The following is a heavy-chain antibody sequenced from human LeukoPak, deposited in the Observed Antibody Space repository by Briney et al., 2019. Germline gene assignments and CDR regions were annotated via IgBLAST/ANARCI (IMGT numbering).Heavy chain of an antibody. V-gene: IGHV3-66*01. CDR2: IYSGGST. J-gene: IGHJ6*02. CDR3: ARDKGNYDFWSGYFYGMDV. CDR1: GFTVSSNY. D-gene: IGHD3-3*01. Sequence: GGSLRLSCAASGFTVSSNYMSWVRQAPGKGLEWVSVIYSGGSTYYADSVKGRFTTSRDNSKNTLYLQMNSLRAEDTAVYYCARDKGNYDFWSGYFYGMDVWGQGTTVTVSS.